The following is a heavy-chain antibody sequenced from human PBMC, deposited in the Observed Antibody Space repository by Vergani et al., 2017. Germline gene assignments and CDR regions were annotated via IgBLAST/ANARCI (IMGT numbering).Heavy chain of an antibody. V-gene: IGHV4-39*07. Sequence: QLQLQESGPGLVKPSETLSLTCTVSGGSISSSSYYWGWIRQPPGKGLEWIGSIYYSGSTYYNPSLKSRVTISVDTSKNQFSLKLSSVTAADTAVYYCARGGTNGWFDPWGQGTLVTVSS. CDR3: ARGGTNGWFDP. CDR2: IYYSGST. J-gene: IGHJ5*02. CDR1: GGSISSSSYY.